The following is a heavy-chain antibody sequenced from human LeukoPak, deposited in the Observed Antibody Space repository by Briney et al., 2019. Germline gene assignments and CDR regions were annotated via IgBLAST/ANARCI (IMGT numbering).Heavy chain of an antibody. CDR1: GYTCTRYG. CDR3: TRENLLGYCSRTSCYGAFDI. D-gene: IGHD2-2*01. J-gene: IGHJ3*02. V-gene: IGHV1-18*01. CDR2: VSAYNGNT. Sequence: ASVKVSCKASGYTCTRYGINWVRHAPGQGLELMGCVSAYNGNTNYAQKLQGRVTMTTDTSTSTAYMELRSLRSDDTGVYYCTRENLLGYCSRTSCYGAFDIWGQGTMVTVSS.